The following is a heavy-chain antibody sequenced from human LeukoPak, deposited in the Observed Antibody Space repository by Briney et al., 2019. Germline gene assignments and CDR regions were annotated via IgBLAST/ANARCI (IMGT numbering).Heavy chain of an antibody. D-gene: IGHD6-19*01. V-gene: IGHV4-34*01. CDR3: ARGRYSSGWYSY. Sequence: SETLSLTCAVYGGSFSGYYWSWIRQPPGKGLEWIGEINHSGSTNYNPSLKSRVTISVDTSKNQFSLKLSSVTAGDTAVYYCARGRYSSGWYSYWGQGTLVTVSS. J-gene: IGHJ4*02. CDR1: GGSFSGYY. CDR2: INHSGST.